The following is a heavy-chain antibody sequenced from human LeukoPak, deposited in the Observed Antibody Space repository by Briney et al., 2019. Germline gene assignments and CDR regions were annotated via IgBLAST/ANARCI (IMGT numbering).Heavy chain of an antibody. Sequence: SETLSLTCNVSGDSISSYYWSWIRQPPGKGLEWIGYIYYSGSTNYNPSLKSRVTISVDTSKNQFSLKLSSVTAADTAVYYCARLIGVYKWFDPWGQGTLVTVSS. D-gene: IGHD3-3*01. V-gene: IGHV4-59*08. J-gene: IGHJ5*02. CDR3: ARLIGVYKWFDP. CDR1: GDSISSYY. CDR2: IYYSGST.